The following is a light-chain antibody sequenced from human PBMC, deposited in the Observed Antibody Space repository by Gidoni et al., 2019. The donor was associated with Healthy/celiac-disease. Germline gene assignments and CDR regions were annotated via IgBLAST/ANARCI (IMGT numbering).Light chain of an antibody. CDR1: QSVSSN. Sequence: ELVMTQSPAPLSVSPGERATLSCRASQSVSSNLAWYQQKPGQAPRLLIYGASTRATGIPARFSGSGSGTEFTLTISSLQSEYFAVYYCQQYNNWPPWTFGQGTKVEIK. J-gene: IGKJ1*01. CDR3: QQYNNWPPWT. CDR2: GAS. V-gene: IGKV3-15*01.